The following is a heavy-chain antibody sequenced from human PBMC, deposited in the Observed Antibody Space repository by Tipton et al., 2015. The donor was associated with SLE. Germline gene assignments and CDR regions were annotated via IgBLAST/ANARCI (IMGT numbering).Heavy chain of an antibody. Sequence: TLSLTCTVSGGSISSSYWSWFRQPPGKGLECIGYISYSGSTKYNPSLKSRVTISVDKSKSQFSLRLSSVTAADTAVYYCARFPYDSSGYLVRDGDASDIWGQGTMVTVSS. V-gene: IGHV4-59*12. CDR1: GGSISSSY. CDR3: ARFPYDSSGYLVRDGDASDI. D-gene: IGHD3-22*01. J-gene: IGHJ3*02. CDR2: ISYSGST.